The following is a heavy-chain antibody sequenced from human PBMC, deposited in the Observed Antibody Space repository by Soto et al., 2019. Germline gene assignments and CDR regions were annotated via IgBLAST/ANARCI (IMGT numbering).Heavy chain of an antibody. CDR1: GGSISSYY. CDR3: ARVWGAAACANWFDP. D-gene: IGHD6-13*01. CDR2: IYYSGST. J-gene: IGHJ5*02. Sequence: SETLSLTCTVSGGSISSYYWSWIRQPPGKGLEWIGYIYYSGSTNYNPSLKSRVTISVDTSKNQFSLKLSSVTAADTAVYYCARVWGAAACANWFDPWGQGTLVTVSS. V-gene: IGHV4-59*01.